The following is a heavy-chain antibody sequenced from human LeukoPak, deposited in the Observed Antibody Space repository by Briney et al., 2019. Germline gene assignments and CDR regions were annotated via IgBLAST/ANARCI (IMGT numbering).Heavy chain of an antibody. Sequence: GGSLRLSCAASGFTFSSYSMNWVRQAPGKGLEWVSYISSGSSTIFYADSMKGRFTISRDNAKNSLYLQMNSLRAEDTAVYYCARRLGSGRDDYFDYWGQGTLVTVSS. CDR3: ARRLGSGRDDYFDY. V-gene: IGHV3-48*01. J-gene: IGHJ4*02. CDR2: ISSGSSTI. CDR1: GFTFSSYS. D-gene: IGHD1-26*01.